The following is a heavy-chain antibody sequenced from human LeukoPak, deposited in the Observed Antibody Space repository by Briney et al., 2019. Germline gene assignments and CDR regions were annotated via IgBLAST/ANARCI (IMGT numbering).Heavy chain of an antibody. CDR2: ISGSGGST. J-gene: IGHJ4*02. Sequence: GGSLRLSCAASGFTFSSSAMNWVRQAPGKGLEWVSAISGSGGSTYYADSVKGRFTISRDNSKNTLYLQMNSLRAEDTAVYYCAKDLIIYSSSRRAFDYWGQGTLVTVSS. CDR1: GFTFSSSA. V-gene: IGHV3-23*01. CDR3: AKDLIIYSSSRRAFDY. D-gene: IGHD6-13*01.